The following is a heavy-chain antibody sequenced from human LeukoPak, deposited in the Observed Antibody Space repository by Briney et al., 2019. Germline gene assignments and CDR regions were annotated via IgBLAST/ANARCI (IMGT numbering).Heavy chain of an antibody. V-gene: IGHV1-69*13. Sequence: SVKVSCKASGGTFSSYAISWVRQAPGQGLEWMGGIIPIFGTANYAQKFQGRVTITADESTSTAYMELSSLRSEDTAVYYCARFRNSNYYDSGSTNYGMDVWGQGTTVTVSS. CDR2: IIPIFGTA. CDR1: GGTFSSYA. D-gene: IGHD3-10*01. CDR3: ARFRNSNYYDSGSTNYGMDV. J-gene: IGHJ6*02.